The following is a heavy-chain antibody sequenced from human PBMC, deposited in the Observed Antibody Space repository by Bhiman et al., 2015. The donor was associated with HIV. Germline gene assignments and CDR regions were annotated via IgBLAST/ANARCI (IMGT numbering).Heavy chain of an antibody. J-gene: IGHJ3*02. Sequence: EVQLVESGGVVVQPGGSLRLSCAASGFTFDDYTMHWVRQAPGKGLEWVSLISWDGGSTYYADSVNGRFTISRDNSKNSLYLQMNSLRAEDTALYYCARRDSGSLSFDIWGQGTMVTVSS. CDR2: ISWDGGST. CDR1: GFTFDDYT. CDR3: ARRDSGSLSFDI. V-gene: IGHV3-43*01. D-gene: IGHD1-26*01.